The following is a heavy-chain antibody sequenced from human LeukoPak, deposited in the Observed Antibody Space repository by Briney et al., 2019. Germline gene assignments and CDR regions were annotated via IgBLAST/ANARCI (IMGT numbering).Heavy chain of an antibody. Sequence: SETLSLTCAVYGRSFSGYYWSWIRQPPGKGLEWIGEINHSGSTNYNPSLKSRVTISVDTSKNQFSLKLSSVTAADTAVYYCARGSDVVVPAAPGGSYYYYMDVWGKGTTVTVSS. V-gene: IGHV4-34*01. J-gene: IGHJ6*03. CDR1: GRSFSGYY. CDR3: ARGSDVVVPAAPGGSYYYYMDV. CDR2: INHSGST. D-gene: IGHD2-2*01.